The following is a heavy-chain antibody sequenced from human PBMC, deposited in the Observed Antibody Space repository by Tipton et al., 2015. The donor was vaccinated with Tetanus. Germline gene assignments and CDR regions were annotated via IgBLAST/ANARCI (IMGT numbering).Heavy chain of an antibody. V-gene: IGHV4-39*01. Sequence: TLSLTCTVSGGSIRSSSYYWGWIRQPPGKGLEWIGTIYSGGSTYYNPSLKSRVTISVDTSKNQFSLKLSSVTAADTAVYYCARPPLGYCGGGNCFAWFDSWGQGTLVTVSS. J-gene: IGHJ5*01. CDR1: GGSIRSSSYY. CDR2: IYSGGST. CDR3: ARPPLGYCGGGNCFAWFDS. D-gene: IGHD2-15*01.